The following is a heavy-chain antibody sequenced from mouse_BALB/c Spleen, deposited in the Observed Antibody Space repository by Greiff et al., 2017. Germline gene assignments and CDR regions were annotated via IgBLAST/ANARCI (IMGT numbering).Heavy chain of an antibody. Sequence: ESGPGLVKPSQSLSLTCTVTGYSITSDYAWNWIRQFPGNQLEWMGYISYSGSTSYNPSLKSRISITRDTSKNQFFLQLNSVTTEDTATYYCATNYGYDGGYAMDYWGQGTSVTVSS. CDR3: ATNYGYDGGYAMDY. CDR1: GYSITSDYA. V-gene: IGHV3-2*02. CDR2: ISYSGST. J-gene: IGHJ4*01. D-gene: IGHD2-2*01.